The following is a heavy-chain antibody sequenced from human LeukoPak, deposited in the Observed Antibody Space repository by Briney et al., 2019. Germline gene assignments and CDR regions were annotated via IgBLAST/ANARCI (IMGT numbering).Heavy chain of an antibody. J-gene: IGHJ4*02. Sequence: GGSLRLSCAASGFTFSSYGMSWVRQAPGKGLEWVSAISGSGGSTYYADSVKGRFTISRDNSKNTLYLQMDSLRAEETAIYYCTKKTPGRPLFDYWGQGILVTVSS. CDR3: TKKTPGRPLFDY. D-gene: IGHD2-15*01. CDR1: GFTFSSYG. V-gene: IGHV3-23*01. CDR2: ISGSGGST.